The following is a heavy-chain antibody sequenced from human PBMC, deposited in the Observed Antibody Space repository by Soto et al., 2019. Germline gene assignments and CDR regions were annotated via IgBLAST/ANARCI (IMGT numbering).Heavy chain of an antibody. V-gene: IGHV3-23*01. J-gene: IGHJ4*02. D-gene: IGHD3-16*01. Sequence: EVQLLDSGGGLVQPGVSLRLSCAASGFAFNNYAMTWVRQAPGKGLEWVSTISNNGFSTYYADSVKGRFTISRDNSMHTVDLQMSSLRAEDTALYYWAKERAARGIDYWGQGTLVTVSS. CDR1: GFAFNNYA. CDR3: AKERAARGIDY. CDR2: ISNNGFST.